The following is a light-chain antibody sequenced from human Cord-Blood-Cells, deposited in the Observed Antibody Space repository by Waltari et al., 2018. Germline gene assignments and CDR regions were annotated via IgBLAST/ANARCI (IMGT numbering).Light chain of an antibody. Sequence: QSALTQPAFVSASPGQSIPIPCTGTSSDVGSYNYVSWYQQPPGKAPKLMIYDVSNRPSVVSNRFSGSKSGNTASQTISGLPAEDEADYYCSSYTSSSNVVFGGGTKLTVL. CDR3: SSYTSSSNVV. CDR2: DVS. CDR1: SSDVGSYNY. J-gene: IGLJ2*01. V-gene: IGLV2-14*01.